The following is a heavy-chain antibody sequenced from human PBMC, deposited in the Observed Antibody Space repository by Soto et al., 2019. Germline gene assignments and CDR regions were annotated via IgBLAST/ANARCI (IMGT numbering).Heavy chain of an antibody. D-gene: IGHD2-2*01. J-gene: IGHJ4*02. CDR2: ISLYNGNT. Sequence: GPGVKKPGASMKVSCKAYDSSFTSHGISWVRQAPGQGLEWMGWISLYNGNTNYAQQFQGRVTMTTDTSTSTAYMELRSLRSDDTAMYFCAIYHLELFRFDYWGQGTLVTVSS. CDR3: AIYHLELFRFDY. CDR1: DSSFTSHG. V-gene: IGHV1-18*04.